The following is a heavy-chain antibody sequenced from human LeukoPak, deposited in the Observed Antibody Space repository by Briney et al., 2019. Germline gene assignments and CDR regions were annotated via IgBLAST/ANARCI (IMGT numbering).Heavy chain of an antibody. J-gene: IGHJ3*02. Sequence: SETLSLTCAVYGGSFSGYYWSWIRQPPGKGLEWIGEINHSGSTNYNPSLKSRVTISVDTSKNQFSLKLSSVTAADTAVYYCARASTVAGAFDIWGQGTMVTVSS. CDR3: ARASTVAGAFDI. CDR1: GGSFSGYY. CDR2: INHSGST. D-gene: IGHD4-23*01. V-gene: IGHV4-34*01.